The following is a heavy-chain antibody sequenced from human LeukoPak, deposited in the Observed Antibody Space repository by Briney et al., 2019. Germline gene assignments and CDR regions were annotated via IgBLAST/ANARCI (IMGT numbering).Heavy chain of an antibody. J-gene: IGHJ4*02. CDR3: ARDRHGSGSYYLYFDY. D-gene: IGHD3-10*01. V-gene: IGHV1-69*06. CDR1: GGTFSSYA. CDR2: IIPIFGTA. Sequence: SVKVSCKASGGTFSSYAISWVRQAPGRGLEWMGGIIPIFGTANYAQKFQGRVTITADKSTSTAYMELSSLRSEDTAVYYCARDRHGSGSYYLYFDYWGQGTLVTVSS.